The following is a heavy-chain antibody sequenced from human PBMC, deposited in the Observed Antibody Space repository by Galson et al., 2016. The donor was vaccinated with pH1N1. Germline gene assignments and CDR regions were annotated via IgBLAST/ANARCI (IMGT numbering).Heavy chain of an antibody. CDR3: ARKRTSQAGSFDY. J-gene: IGHJ4*02. CDR1: GFSLSTDGMC. Sequence: PALVKPTQTLTLTCTFSGFSLSTDGMCVTWVRQPPGTALEWLAVLDWDDDKHYTSSLKTRLTISKDTPKNQVVLTMTNMDPVDTGTYYCARKRTSQAGSFDYWGQGIPVTVSS. CDR2: LDWDDDK. D-gene: IGHD3/OR15-3a*01. V-gene: IGHV2-70*19.